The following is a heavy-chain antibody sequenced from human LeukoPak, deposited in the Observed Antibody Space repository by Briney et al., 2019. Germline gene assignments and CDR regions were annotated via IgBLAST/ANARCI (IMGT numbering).Heavy chain of an antibody. CDR3: ARSVHNWNDYFGY. J-gene: IGHJ4*01. CDR1: GGSITSCY. CDR2: IYYSGST. D-gene: IGHD1-20*01. V-gene: IGHV4-59*01. Sequence: SETLSLTCTVSGGSITSCYWSWIRQPPRKGLEWIGYIYYSGSTNYNPSLKSRVTISVDTSKNQFSLKLSSVTAADTAVYYCARSVHNWNDYFGYWGQGTLVTVSS.